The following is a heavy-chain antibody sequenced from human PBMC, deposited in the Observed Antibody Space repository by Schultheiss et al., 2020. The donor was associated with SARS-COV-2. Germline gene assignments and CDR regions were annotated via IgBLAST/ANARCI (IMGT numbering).Heavy chain of an antibody. V-gene: IGHV1-3*01. J-gene: IGHJ4*02. D-gene: IGHD3-16*01. CDR3: ARSGAPGGVMYY. Sequence: ASVKVSCKASGYTFTSYAMHWVRQAPGQRLEWMGWINAGNGNTKYSQKFQGRVTITRDTSASTAYMELSSLRSEDTAVYYCARSGAPGGVMYYWGQGTLVTVSS. CDR2: INAGNGNT. CDR1: GYTFTSYA.